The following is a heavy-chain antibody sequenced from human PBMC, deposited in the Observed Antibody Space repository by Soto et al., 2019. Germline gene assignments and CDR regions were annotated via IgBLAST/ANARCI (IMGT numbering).Heavy chain of an antibody. D-gene: IGHD6-6*01. CDR3: ARDQGKNGARPGYYGMEL. J-gene: IGHJ6*02. CDR1: GYTFTSYG. V-gene: IGHV1-18*01. Sequence: ASVKVSCKASGYTFTSYGMGWVRQAPGQGLEWMGLISAYNGNTNYAQKLQGRVTMTTDTSTSTAYTELRSLRSDDTAVYYCARDQGKNGARPGYYGMELWGQGNTVNVSS. CDR2: ISAYNGNT.